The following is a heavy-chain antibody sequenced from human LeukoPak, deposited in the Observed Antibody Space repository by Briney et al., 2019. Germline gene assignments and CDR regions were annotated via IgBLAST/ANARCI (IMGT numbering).Heavy chain of an antibody. V-gene: IGHV1-2*02. Sequence: ASVKVSCKASGYTFTGYYMHWVRQAPGQGLEWMGWINPNSGGTNYAQKFQGRVTMTEDTSTDTASLELSSLRSEDTAVYYCTTLGEGDTVKMWGYSDYWGQGTPVTVTS. CDR1: GYTFTGYY. J-gene: IGHJ4*02. D-gene: IGHD3-10*01. CDR2: INPNSGGT. CDR3: TTLGEGDTVKMWGYSDY.